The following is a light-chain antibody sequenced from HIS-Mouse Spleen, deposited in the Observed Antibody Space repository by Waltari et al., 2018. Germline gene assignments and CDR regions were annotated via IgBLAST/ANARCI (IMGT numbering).Light chain of an antibody. Sequence: SYVLTQPPSVSVAPGKTAMITCGGNNIGSKSVHGYQQKPGQAPVLVVYDDSDRPSGIPERFSGSNSGNTATLTISRVEAGDEADYYCQVWDSSSDHPYVFGTGTKVTVL. CDR2: DDS. V-gene: IGLV3-21*03. CDR1: NIGSKS. J-gene: IGLJ1*01. CDR3: QVWDSSSDHPYV.